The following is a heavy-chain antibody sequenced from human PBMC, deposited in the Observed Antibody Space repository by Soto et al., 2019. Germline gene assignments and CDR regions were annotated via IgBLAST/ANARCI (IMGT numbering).Heavy chain of an antibody. Sequence: QVQLVESGGGVVQPGRSLRLCCAASGFTFSSYGMHWVRQAPGEGLEWVAVIWYDGSNKYYADSVKGRFTISRDNYNNSMCMAMNRRRGEDTSVYYFGGAGGYYGAGTYFDPWGQGRRVTVSS. CDR3: GGAGGYYGAGTYFDP. V-gene: IGHV3-33*01. CDR2: IWYDGSNK. CDR1: GFTFSSYG. D-gene: IGHD3-10*01. J-gene: IGHJ5*02.